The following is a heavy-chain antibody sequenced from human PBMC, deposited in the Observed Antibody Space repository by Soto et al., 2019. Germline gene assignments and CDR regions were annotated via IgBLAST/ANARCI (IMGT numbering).Heavy chain of an antibody. CDR3: ARVERYQLLKRYYYYGMDV. D-gene: IGHD2-2*01. CDR1: GGSISSGGYY. J-gene: IGHJ6*02. Sequence: SETLSLTCTVSGGSISSGGYYWSWIRQHPGKGLEWIGYIYYSGSTYYNPSLKSRVTISVDTSKNQFSLKLSSVTAADTAVYYCARVERYQLLKRYYYYGMDVWGQGTTVTVSS. CDR2: IYYSGST. V-gene: IGHV4-31*03.